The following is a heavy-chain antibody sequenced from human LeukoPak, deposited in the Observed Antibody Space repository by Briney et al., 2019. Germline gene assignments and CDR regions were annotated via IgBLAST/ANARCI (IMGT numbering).Heavy chain of an antibody. CDR3: ARGETHSMYYGMDV. D-gene: IGHD4-23*01. V-gene: IGHV1-2*06. CDR1: GYTFTGYY. Sequence: VASVKVSCKASGYTFTGYYMHWVRQAPGQGLEWMGRINPNRGGTNSAHKFQGRVTMNRDTSISTAYMELSRPRSDDTAVYYCARGETHSMYYGMDVWGQGTTVTVSS. J-gene: IGHJ6*02. CDR2: INPNRGGT.